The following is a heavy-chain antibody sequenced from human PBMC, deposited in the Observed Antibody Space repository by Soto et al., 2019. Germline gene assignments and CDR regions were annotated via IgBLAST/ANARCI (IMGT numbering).Heavy chain of an antibody. CDR3: ARGEYYYDSSGYYSLINFDY. Sequence: GASVKVSCKASGYTFTDFYIHWVRQAPGQGLEWMGWINPNSDGTNYAQKLAQRFQGRVTMTTDTSTSTAYMELRSLRSDDTAVYYCARGEYYYDSSGYYSLINFDYWGQGTLVTVSS. CDR1: GYTFTDFY. CDR2: INPNSDGT. D-gene: IGHD3-22*01. V-gene: IGHV1-2*02. J-gene: IGHJ4*02.